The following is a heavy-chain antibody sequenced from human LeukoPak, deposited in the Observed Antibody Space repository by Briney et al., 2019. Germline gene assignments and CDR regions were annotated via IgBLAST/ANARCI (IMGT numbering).Heavy chain of an antibody. J-gene: IGHJ3*02. D-gene: IGHD2-15*01. CDR2: IYYSAST. CDR3: ARLGYCSGGSCYTEAFDI. CDR1: GGSISRSSYY. V-gene: IGHV4-39*01. Sequence: PSETLSLTCTVSGGSISRSSYYWGWIRQPPGKGLEWIGSIYYSASTYYNPSLKSRVTISIDTSKNQFSLKLSSVTAADTAVYYCARLGYCSGGSCYTEAFDIWGQGTMVTVSS.